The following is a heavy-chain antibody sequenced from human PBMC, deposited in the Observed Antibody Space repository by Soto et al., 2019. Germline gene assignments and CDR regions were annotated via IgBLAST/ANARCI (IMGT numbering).Heavy chain of an antibody. Sequence: SETLSLTCTVSGGSISSYYWSWIRQPPGKGLEWIGYIYYSGSTNYNPSLKSRVTISVDTSKNQFSLKLSSVTAADTAVYYCARGPHRYCSSTSCREKYYYYYMDVWGKGTTVTVSS. D-gene: IGHD2-2*01. CDR1: GGSISSYY. CDR3: ARGPHRYCSSTSCREKYYYYYMDV. J-gene: IGHJ6*03. V-gene: IGHV4-59*01. CDR2: IYYSGST.